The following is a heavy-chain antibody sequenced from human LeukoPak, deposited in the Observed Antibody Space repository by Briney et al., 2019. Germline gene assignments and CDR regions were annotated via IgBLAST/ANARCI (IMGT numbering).Heavy chain of an antibody. CDR3: ARHYNYYGSGSYYYYGMDV. CDR1: GGSISSYY. Sequence: PSETLSLTCTVSGGSISSYYWSWIRQPPGKGLEWIGYIYYSGSTNYNPSLKSRVTISVDTSKNQFSLKLSSVTAADTAVYYCARHYNYYGSGSYYYYGMDVWGQGTTVTVSS. J-gene: IGHJ6*02. CDR2: IYYSGST. V-gene: IGHV4-59*08. D-gene: IGHD3-10*01.